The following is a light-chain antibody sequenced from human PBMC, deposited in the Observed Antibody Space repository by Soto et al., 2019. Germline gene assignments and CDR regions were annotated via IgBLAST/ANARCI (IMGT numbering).Light chain of an antibody. CDR2: DAF. J-gene: IGKJ4*02. V-gene: IGKV1-33*01. CDR3: QLCDDLPVL. Sequence: DIQMTQSPSSLSASVGDRVTITCQASQDISNYLNWYQQKPGKAPMLLISDAFNLETVVPSRFSGRGSGTDFTFTISSLQREDIARCLCQLCDDLPVLFVGGTRVEI. CDR1: QDISNY.